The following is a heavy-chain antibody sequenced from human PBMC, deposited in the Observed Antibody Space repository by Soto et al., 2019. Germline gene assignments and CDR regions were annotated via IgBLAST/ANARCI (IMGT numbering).Heavy chain of an antibody. CDR2: INPNSGGT. J-gene: IGHJ4*02. Sequence: ASVKVSCKASGYTFTVYYMHWVRQAPGQGLEWMGWINPNSGGTNYAQKFQGWVTMTRDTSISTAYMELSRLRSDDTAVYYCARGPVDIVATTAYYYFDYWGQGTLVTVSS. CDR3: ARGPVDIVATTAYYYFDY. V-gene: IGHV1-2*04. CDR1: GYTFTVYY. D-gene: IGHD5-12*01.